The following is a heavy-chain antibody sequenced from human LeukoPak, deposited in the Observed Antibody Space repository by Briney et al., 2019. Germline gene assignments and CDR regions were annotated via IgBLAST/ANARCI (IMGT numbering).Heavy chain of an antibody. Sequence: SETLSLTCAVSGGSFSGYYWSWIRQPPGKGLEWIGEINHSGSTNYNPSLKSRDTISVDTSKNQFSLKLSSVTAADTAVYYCARCMVVRGPMGYWGQGTLVTVSS. V-gene: IGHV4-34*01. CDR3: ARCMVVRGPMGY. CDR1: GGSFSGYY. J-gene: IGHJ4*02. D-gene: IGHD2-21*01. CDR2: INHSGST.